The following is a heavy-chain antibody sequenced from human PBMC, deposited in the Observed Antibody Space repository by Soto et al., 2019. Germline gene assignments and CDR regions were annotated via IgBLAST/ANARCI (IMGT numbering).Heavy chain of an antibody. J-gene: IGHJ3*02. CDR2: INAGNGNT. CDR1: GYTFTSYA. D-gene: IGHD2-21*02. Sequence: QVQLVQSGAEVKKPGASVKVSCKASGYTFTSYAMHWVRQAPGQRLEWMGWINAGNGNTKYSQKFQGRVTITRDTSASTAYMELSSLRSEDTAVYYCATLNLDGCGGDCYKLGDAFDIWGQGTMVTVSS. V-gene: IGHV1-3*01. CDR3: ATLNLDGCGGDCYKLGDAFDI.